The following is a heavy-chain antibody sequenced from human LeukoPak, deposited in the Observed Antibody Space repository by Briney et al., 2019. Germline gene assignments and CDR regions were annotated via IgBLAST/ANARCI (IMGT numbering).Heavy chain of an antibody. D-gene: IGHD3-3*01. CDR2: ISGSGGST. CDR3: ARDHADSRLRFLEWFGYYYMDV. J-gene: IGHJ6*03. CDR1: GFTFSSYA. V-gene: IGHV3-23*01. Sequence: GGSLRLSCAASGFTFSSYAMSWVRQAPGKGLEWVSAISGSGGSTYYADSVKGRFTISRDNSKNTLYLQMNSLRAEDTAVYYCARDHADSRLRFLEWFGYYYMDVWGKGTTVTVSS.